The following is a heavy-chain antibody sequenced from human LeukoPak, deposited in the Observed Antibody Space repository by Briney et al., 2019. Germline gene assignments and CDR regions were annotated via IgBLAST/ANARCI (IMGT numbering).Heavy chain of an antibody. CDR3: ARGPRRYGPTKTYFDY. CDR2: IIPIFGTA. J-gene: IGHJ4*02. CDR1: GGTFSGYA. D-gene: IGHD5-18*01. V-gene: IGHV1-69*01. Sequence: ASVKVSCKASGGTFSGYAISWARQAPGQGLEWMGGIIPIFGTANYAQKFQGRVTITADESTSTAYMELSSLRSEGTAVYYCARGPRRYGPTKTYFDYWGQGTLVTVSS.